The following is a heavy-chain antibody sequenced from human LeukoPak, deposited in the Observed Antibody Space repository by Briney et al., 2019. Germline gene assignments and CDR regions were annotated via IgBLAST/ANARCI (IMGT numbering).Heavy chain of an antibody. J-gene: IGHJ4*02. CDR2: IYQTGST. Sequence: PSETLSLTCTVSGYFIDSGYYWVWIRQPPEKGLEWIGSIYQTGSTYYNPSLKSRVTISVDTSKNQFSLKLSSVTAADTAVYYCARNGYGSGSSWWGQGTLVTVSS. D-gene: IGHD3-10*01. CDR3: ARNGYGSGSSW. CDR1: GYFIDSGYY. V-gene: IGHV4-38-2*02.